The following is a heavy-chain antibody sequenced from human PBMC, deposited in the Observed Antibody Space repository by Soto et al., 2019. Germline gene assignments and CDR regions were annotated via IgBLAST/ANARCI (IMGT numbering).Heavy chain of an antibody. Sequence: GASVKVSCKASGYTFTSYAMHWVRQAPGQRLEWMGWINAGNGNTKYSQKFQGRVTITRDTSASTAYMELSSLRSEDTAVYYCAREGVYKAAVYYYYGMDVWGQGTTVTVSS. D-gene: IGHD6-13*01. CDR1: GYTFTSYA. V-gene: IGHV1-3*01. CDR2: INAGNGNT. CDR3: AREGVYKAAVYYYYGMDV. J-gene: IGHJ6*02.